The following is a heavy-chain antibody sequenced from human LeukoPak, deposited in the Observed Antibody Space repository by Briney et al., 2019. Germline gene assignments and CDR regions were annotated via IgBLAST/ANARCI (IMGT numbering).Heavy chain of an antibody. CDR1: GGTFSSYA. J-gene: IGHJ5*02. CDR3: ARGSTSCEEACWFDP. D-gene: IGHD2-2*01. CDR2: IIPVFGTA. V-gene: IGHV1-69*13. Sequence: GASVKVSCKASGGTFSSYAISWVRQAPGQGLEWMGGIIPVFGTANYAQKFQGRVTITADESTSTAYMELSSLRSEDTAVYHRARGSTSCEEACWFDPWGQGTLVTVSS.